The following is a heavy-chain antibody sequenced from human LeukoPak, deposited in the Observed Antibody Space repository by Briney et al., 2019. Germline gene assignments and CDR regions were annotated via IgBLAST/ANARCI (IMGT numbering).Heavy chain of an antibody. V-gene: IGHV4-39*01. D-gene: IGHD3-22*01. CDR1: GGSISSSSYY. CDR3: ARGGRYDSSGYLHYFDY. CDR2: IYYSGST. Sequence: SETLSLTCTVSGGSISSSSYYWGWIRQPPGKGLEWIGSIYYSGSTYYNPSLKSRVTISVDTSKNQFSLKLSSVTAADTAVYYCARGGRYDSSGYLHYFDYWGQGTLVTVSS. J-gene: IGHJ4*02.